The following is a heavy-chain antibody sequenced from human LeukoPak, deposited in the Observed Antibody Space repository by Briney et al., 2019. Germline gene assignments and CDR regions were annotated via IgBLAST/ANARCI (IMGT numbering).Heavy chain of an antibody. Sequence: ASVKVSCKASGGTFSSYAISWVRQAPGQGLEWMGGIIPIFGTANYAQKFQGRVTITADESTSTAYMELSSLGSEDTAVYYCARVVNRRVYGGYYYYYYMDVWGKGTTVTVSS. CDR3: ARVVNRRVYGGYYYYYYMDV. CDR1: GGTFSSYA. J-gene: IGHJ6*03. D-gene: IGHD4-23*01. CDR2: IIPIFGTA. V-gene: IGHV1-69*13.